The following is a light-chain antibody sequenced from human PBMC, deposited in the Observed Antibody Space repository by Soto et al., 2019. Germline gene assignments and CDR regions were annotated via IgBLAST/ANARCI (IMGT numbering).Light chain of an antibody. Sequence: QSVLTQPPSVSGAPGQRVTLSCTGSSSNIGAGYDVHWYQQLPGTAPKLLIYGNSNRPSGVPDRFSGSKSGTSASLAITGLHAEDEADYYCQSYDSSLSPVVFGGGTKVTVL. CDR3: QSYDSSLSPVV. CDR1: SSNIGAGYD. V-gene: IGLV1-40*01. J-gene: IGLJ2*01. CDR2: GNS.